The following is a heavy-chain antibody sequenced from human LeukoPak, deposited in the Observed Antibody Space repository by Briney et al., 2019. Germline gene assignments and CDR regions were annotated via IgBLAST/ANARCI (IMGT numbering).Heavy chain of an antibody. J-gene: IGHJ6*03. D-gene: IGHD2-2*01. V-gene: IGHV4-4*07. CDR2: IHTSGST. Sequence: SETLSLTCTVSGGSISSYYWSWVRQPAGKGLEWIGRIHTSGSTNYNPSLKSRFTMSVDTSKNQFSLQLTSVTAADTAVYYCARDSPYQLLKPTAHYCMDVWGKGTTVTVSS. CDR1: GGSISSYY. CDR3: ARDSPYQLLKPTAHYCMDV.